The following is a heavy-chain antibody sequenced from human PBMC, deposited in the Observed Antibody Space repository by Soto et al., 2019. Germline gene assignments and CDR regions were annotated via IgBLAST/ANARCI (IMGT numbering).Heavy chain of an antibody. D-gene: IGHD3-22*01. Sequence: SQTLSLTCAISGDSVSSNSAAWNWIRQSPSRGLEWLGRTYCRSKCFNDYAVSVKSRITINPDTSKNQFSLQLNSVTPEDTAVYFCASSVAYDSSGSMLHWGQGTLVTVS. V-gene: IGHV6-1*01. J-gene: IGHJ4*02. CDR3: ASSVAYDSSGSMLH. CDR1: GDSVSSNSAA. CDR2: TYCRSKCFN.